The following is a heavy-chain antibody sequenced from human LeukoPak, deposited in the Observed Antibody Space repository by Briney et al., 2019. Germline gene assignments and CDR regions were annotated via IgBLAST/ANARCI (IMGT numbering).Heavy chain of an antibody. J-gene: IGHJ6*03. CDR3: ARSIVVPAAIPGSNYYMDV. D-gene: IGHD2-2*02. CDR1: GYTFTRYY. CDR2: IIPIVGTA. Sequence: SVKVSCKASGYTFTRYYMHWVRQAPGQGLEWMGGIIPIVGTANYAKNVQGRVTITADKSTSTAYMELSSLRSEDTAVYYCARSIVVPAAIPGSNYYMDVWGKGTTVTVSS. V-gene: IGHV1-69*06.